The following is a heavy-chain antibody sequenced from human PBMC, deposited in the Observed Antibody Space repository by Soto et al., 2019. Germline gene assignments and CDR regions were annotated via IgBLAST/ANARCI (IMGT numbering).Heavy chain of an antibody. Sequence: QLQLHEWGPGLVRPSETLSLTCIVSCGSISSSSSYWGWIRKPPGKGLEWIGSIYYFVNTHYNPSLKSRVTISIDSSKTQFSLKLNSLTNADTAMYYCGAQDYGAQGYYFETCGQGTLVTVSS. CDR3: GAQDYGAQGYYFET. CDR1: CGSISSSSSY. CDR2: IYYFVNT. J-gene: IGHJ4*02. V-gene: IGHV4-39*01. D-gene: IGHD4-17*01.